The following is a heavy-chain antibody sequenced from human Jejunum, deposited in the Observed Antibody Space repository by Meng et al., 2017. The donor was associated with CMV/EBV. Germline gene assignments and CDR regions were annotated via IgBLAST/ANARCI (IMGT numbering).Heavy chain of an antibody. J-gene: IGHJ4*02. Sequence: SGFSVTSNYMTWVRQAPGKGLEWVSFLRNDGSTTYTASVQGRFTISRDNSKNTVYLQMNSLRAEDTALYYCARACRQVSNCYLDSWGQGTQVTVSS. CDR1: GFSVTSNY. V-gene: IGHV3-53*01. CDR2: LRNDGST. D-gene: IGHD4-11*01. CDR3: ARACRQVSNCYLDS.